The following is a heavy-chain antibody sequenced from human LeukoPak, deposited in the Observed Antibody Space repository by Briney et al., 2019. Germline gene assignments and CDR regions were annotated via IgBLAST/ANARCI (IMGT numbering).Heavy chain of an antibody. CDR2: ISSSASII. CDR3: ARGTTVTTLDPGGYYMDV. Sequence: GGSLRLSCAASGFTFSDYEMNWVRQAPGKGLEWVSYISSSASIIYYSDSVKGRFTISRDNAKNSLYLQMNSLRAEDTAVYYCARGTTVTTLDPGGYYMDVWGKGTTVTVSS. J-gene: IGHJ6*03. V-gene: IGHV3-48*03. D-gene: IGHD4-11*01. CDR1: GFTFSDYE.